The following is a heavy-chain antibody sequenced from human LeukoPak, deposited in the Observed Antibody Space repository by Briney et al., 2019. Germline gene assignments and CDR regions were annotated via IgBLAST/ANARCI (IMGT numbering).Heavy chain of an antibody. D-gene: IGHD3-22*01. CDR1: GGTFSNYG. V-gene: IGHV1-69*05. J-gene: IGHJ1*01. CDR3: ARSDDSSGYYYEYFQH. CDR2: IIPIYGTI. Sequence: SVKVSCKASGGTFSNYGFSWVRQAPGQGPEWLGGIIPIYGTINYAQKFQGRVTMTRDTSISTAYMELSRLRSDDTAVYYCARSDDSSGYYYEYFQHWGQGTLVTVSS.